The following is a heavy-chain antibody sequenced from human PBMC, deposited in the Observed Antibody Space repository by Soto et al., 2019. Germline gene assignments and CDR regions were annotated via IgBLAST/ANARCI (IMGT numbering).Heavy chain of an antibody. Sequence: GSLCLSCAASGFSFRNAWMSWVRQAPGKGLEWVGHIKSQGDGGARDYAAPVKGRFTISRDDSKNTLFLQMNSLKNEDTAVYFCTTDLQAYCDGTVCYAGNYYYDDMDVWGQGTTVTVSS. CDR2: IKSQGDGGAR. D-gene: IGHD2-21*01. CDR1: GFSFRNAW. CDR3: TTDLQAYCDGTVCYAGNYYYDDMDV. J-gene: IGHJ6*02. V-gene: IGHV3-15*01.